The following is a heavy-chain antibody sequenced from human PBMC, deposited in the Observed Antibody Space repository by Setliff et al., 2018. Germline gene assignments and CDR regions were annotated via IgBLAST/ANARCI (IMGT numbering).Heavy chain of an antibody. CDR1: GFRFTSFG. V-gene: IGHV7-4-1*02. J-gene: IGHJ4*02. CDR3: ARVGTGSLLDY. CDR2: INTHTGNP. D-gene: IGHD1-1*01. Sequence: ASVKVSCKTSGFRFTSFGFSWVRQAPGQGLEWMGWINTHTGNPTYAQGFTGRFVFSLDTSVSTAYLQISSLKAEDTALYYCARVGTGSLLDYWGQGTLVTVSS.